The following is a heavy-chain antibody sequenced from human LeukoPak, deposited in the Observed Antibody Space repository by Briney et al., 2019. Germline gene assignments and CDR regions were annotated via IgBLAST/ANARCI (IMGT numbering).Heavy chain of an antibody. Sequence: GGSLRPSCPASGFTFSSYAMSWVRQAPGKGREWVSAISGSGGSTYYADSVKGRFTISRDNSKNTLYLQMNSQRAEDTAVYYCAKGRIAVGTGYFDYWGQGTMVTVSS. V-gene: IGHV3-23*01. D-gene: IGHD6-19*01. CDR2: ISGSGGST. CDR3: AKGRIAVGTGYFDY. CDR1: GFTFSSYA. J-gene: IGHJ4*02.